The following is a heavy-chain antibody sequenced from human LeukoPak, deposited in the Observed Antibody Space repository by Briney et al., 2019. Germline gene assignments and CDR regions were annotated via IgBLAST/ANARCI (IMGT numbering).Heavy chain of an antibody. CDR3: ARDPLSSTMVHPGY. V-gene: IGHV3-21*01. J-gene: IGHJ4*02. D-gene: IGHD3-10*01. Sequence: PGKSLRLSCAASGFTFSSYSMNWVRQAPGKGLEWVSSISSSSSYIYYADSVKGRFTISRDNAKNSLYLQMNSLRAEDTAVYYCARDPLSSTMVHPGYWGQGTLVTVSS. CDR2: ISSSSSYI. CDR1: GFTFSSYS.